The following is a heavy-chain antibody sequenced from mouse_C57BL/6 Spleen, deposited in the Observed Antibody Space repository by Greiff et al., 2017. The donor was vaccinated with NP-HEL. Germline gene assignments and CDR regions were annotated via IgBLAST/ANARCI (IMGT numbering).Heavy chain of an antibody. Sequence: VQLVESGPELVKPGASVKISCKASGYAFSSSWMNWVKQRPGKGLEWIGRIYPGDGDTNYNGKFKGKATLTADKSSSTAYMQLSSLTSEDSAVYFCARETITTVVGFDYWGQGTTLTVSS. J-gene: IGHJ2*01. CDR3: ARETITTVVGFDY. CDR1: GYAFSSSW. V-gene: IGHV1-82*01. CDR2: IYPGDGDT. D-gene: IGHD1-1*01.